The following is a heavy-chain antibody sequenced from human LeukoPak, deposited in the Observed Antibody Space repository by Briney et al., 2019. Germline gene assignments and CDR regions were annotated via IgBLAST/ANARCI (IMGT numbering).Heavy chain of an antibody. CDR1: GFTFSSYS. D-gene: IGHD5-18*01. CDR2: ISSSSSYI. J-gene: IGHJ6*03. CDR3: AREGYSYGYYYYYYMDV. V-gene: IGHV3-21*01. Sequence: KSGGSLRLSCAASGFTFSSYSMNWVRQAPGKGLEWVSSISSSSSYIYYADSVKGRFTISRDNAKNSLYLQMNSLRAEDTAVYYCAREGYSYGYYYYYYMDVWGKGTTVTVSS.